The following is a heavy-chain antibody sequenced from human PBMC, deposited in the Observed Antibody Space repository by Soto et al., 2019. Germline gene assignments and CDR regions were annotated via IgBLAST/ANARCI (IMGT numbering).Heavy chain of an antibody. V-gene: IGHV1-58*01. CDR2: IVVGTGNT. Sequence: GASVEVSCKASGFPLSNSAVQWVRQARGQRLEGIGRIVVGTGNTDYAQKFQERVTITRDMSTRTAYMELSSLRSEDTAVYYCATNTPGTGWSKSSHYYGMDLWGQGTTVTVSS. D-gene: IGHD3-9*01. CDR3: ATNTPGTGWSKSSHYYGMDL. J-gene: IGHJ6*02. CDR1: GFPLSNSA.